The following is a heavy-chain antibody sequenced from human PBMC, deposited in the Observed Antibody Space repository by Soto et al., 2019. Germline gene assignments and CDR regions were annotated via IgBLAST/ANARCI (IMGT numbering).Heavy chain of an antibody. Sequence: VQLVQSGAGVKKPGASVKLSCRGSGYTFTTYAMHWVRQAPGQSLEWMGWINPGYGNTKYSQKFQDRVTITRDVTAPTVYMELTSLTSKDTAVYFCARVGWDPQGYGDWHYWGQGALVTVSS. D-gene: IGHD4-17*01. V-gene: IGHV1-3*01. CDR3: ARVGWDPQGYGDWHY. CDR2: INPGYGNT. J-gene: IGHJ4*02. CDR1: GYTFTTYA.